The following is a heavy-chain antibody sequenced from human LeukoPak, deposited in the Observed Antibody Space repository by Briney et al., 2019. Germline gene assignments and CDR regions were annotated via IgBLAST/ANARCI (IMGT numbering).Heavy chain of an antibody. V-gene: IGHV1-2*02. Sequence: ASVKVSCKASGYTFTGYYIHWVRQAPGQGLEWMGWINPNSGGTNYAQKFQGRVTMTRDTSISTAYMELSRLRSDDTAVYYCAREGITMVQGVIIYYYGMDVWGQGTTVTVSS. CDR2: INPNSGGT. J-gene: IGHJ6*02. CDR3: AREGITMVQGVIIYYYGMDV. D-gene: IGHD3-10*01. CDR1: GYTFTGYY.